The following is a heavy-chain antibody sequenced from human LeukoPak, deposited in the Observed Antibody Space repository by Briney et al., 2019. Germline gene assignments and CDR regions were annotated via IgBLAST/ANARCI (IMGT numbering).Heavy chain of an antibody. V-gene: IGHV1-2*02. J-gene: IGHJ5*02. CDR1: GYSFTDYY. D-gene: IGHD2-21*01. Sequence: ASVKVSCKTSGYSFTDYYIHWVRQAPGQGLEWMGWINPNSGGTSSAQKFRGRVTMTRDTSISTVYMEVSWLTSDDTAIYYCARADRLHGGPYLIGPWGQGTLVTVSS. CDR3: ARADRLHGGPYLIGP. CDR2: INPNSGGT.